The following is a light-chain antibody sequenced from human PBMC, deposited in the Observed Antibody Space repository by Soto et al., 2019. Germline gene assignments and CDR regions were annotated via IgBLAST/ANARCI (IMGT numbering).Light chain of an antibody. CDR2: GNS. CDR3: QSYDSSLSGRGV. V-gene: IGLV1-40*01. J-gene: IGLJ2*01. Sequence: QPVLTQPPSVSGAPGQRVTISCTGSSSNIGAGYDVHWYQQLPGTAPKLLIYGNSNRPSGVPDRFSDSKSGTSASLAITGLQAEDEADYYCQSYDSSLSGRGVFGGGTQLTVL. CDR1: SSNIGAGYD.